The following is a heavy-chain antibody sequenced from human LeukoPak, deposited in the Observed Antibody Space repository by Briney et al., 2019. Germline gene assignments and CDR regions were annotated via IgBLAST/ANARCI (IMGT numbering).Heavy chain of an antibody. Sequence: PGGSLRLSCAASGLTFSDYYMSWIRQAPGKGLEWVSYITSSGSTIYYADSVKGRFTISRDNAKNSLYLQMNSLRAEDTAVYYCAPIVRIAAAGPRGFFDLWGRGNLVTVSS. J-gene: IGHJ2*01. D-gene: IGHD6-13*01. CDR3: APIVRIAAAGPRGFFDL. CDR1: GLTFSDYY. V-gene: IGHV3-11*01. CDR2: ITSSGSTI.